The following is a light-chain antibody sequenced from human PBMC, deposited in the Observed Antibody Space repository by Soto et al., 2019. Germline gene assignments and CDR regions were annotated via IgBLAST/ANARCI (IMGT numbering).Light chain of an antibody. V-gene: IGKV1-33*01. Sequence: DIQMIQSPSSLYASVGDRVTITCQASQEISNYLNWYQQKPGKAPKLLIYDASNLAREIPSRFSGPVSVTDFTLTISSLQPEDFATYYCQQYDHLPLTFGRGTKVEIK. CDR3: QQYDHLPLT. CDR2: DAS. J-gene: IGKJ1*01. CDR1: QEISNY.